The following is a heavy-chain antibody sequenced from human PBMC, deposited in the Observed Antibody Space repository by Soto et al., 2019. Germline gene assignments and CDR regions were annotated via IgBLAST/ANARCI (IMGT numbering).Heavy chain of an antibody. CDR1: GFTFGDYA. Sequence: GGSLRLSCTASGFTFGDYAMSWFRQAPGKGLEWVGFIRSKAYGGTTEYAASVKGRFTISRDDSKSIAYLQMNSLKTEDTAVYYCTRDQVDFWSGNSLDQDYWGQGTLVTVSS. CDR3: TRDQVDFWSGNSLDQDY. J-gene: IGHJ4*02. D-gene: IGHD3-3*01. CDR2: IRSKAYGGTT. V-gene: IGHV3-49*03.